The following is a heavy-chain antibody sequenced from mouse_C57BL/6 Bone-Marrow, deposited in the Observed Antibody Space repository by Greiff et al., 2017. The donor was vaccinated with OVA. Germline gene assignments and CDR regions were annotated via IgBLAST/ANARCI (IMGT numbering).Heavy chain of an antibody. Sequence: VQLQESGAELVKPGASVKISCKASGYAFSSSWMNWVKQRPGKGLEWIGQIYPGDGDTNYNGKFKGKATLTADKSSSTAYMQLSSLTSEDSAVYFCARGDYGDYWGQGTTLTVSS. CDR3: ARGDYGDY. J-gene: IGHJ2*01. CDR1: GYAFSSSW. CDR2: IYPGDGDT. D-gene: IGHD2-4*01. V-gene: IGHV1-80*01.